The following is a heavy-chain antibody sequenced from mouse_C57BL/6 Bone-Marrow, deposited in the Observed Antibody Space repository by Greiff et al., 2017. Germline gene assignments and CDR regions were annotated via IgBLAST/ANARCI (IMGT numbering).Heavy chain of an antibody. J-gene: IGHJ2*01. D-gene: IGHD1-1*01. Sequence: EVKLLESGAELVKPGASVKLSCTASGFNITDYYIHWVKQRTEQGLEWIGRIDPEDGDTKYAPEFQDKATIAADTSSNTAYLQLSSLTSEDSAVYYCTRSLIYYGTNYWGQGTTLTVSS. CDR2: IDPEDGDT. CDR3: TRSLIYYGTNY. V-gene: IGHV14-2*01. CDR1: GFNITDYY.